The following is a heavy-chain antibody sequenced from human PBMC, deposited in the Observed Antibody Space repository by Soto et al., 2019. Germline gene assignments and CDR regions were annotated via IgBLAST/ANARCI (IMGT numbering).Heavy chain of an antibody. CDR2: MNEDGGTT. D-gene: IGHD3-10*01. Sequence: GGSLRLSCAASGFTFSSYWMHWVRQAPGKGLVWVSRMNEDGGTTDYADSVKGRFTISRDNAKNTLYLQMNSLRVEDTAVYYCASDLSGRADVWGQGTTVTSP. CDR3: ASDLSGRADV. CDR1: GFTFSSYW. J-gene: IGHJ6*02. V-gene: IGHV3-74*01.